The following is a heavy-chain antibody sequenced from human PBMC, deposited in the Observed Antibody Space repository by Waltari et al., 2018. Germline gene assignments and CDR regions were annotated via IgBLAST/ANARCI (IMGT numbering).Heavy chain of an antibody. CDR3: AREDVEMATIDY. Sequence: QVQLQESGPGLVKPSETLSLTCTVSGGSISSYYWSWIRQPPGKGLEWIGYIYYSGSTNYNPSLKSRVTISVDTSKNQFSLKLSSVTAADTAVYYCAREDVEMATIDYWGQGTLVTVSS. V-gene: IGHV4-59*01. CDR2: IYYSGST. D-gene: IGHD5-12*01. CDR1: GGSISSYY. J-gene: IGHJ4*02.